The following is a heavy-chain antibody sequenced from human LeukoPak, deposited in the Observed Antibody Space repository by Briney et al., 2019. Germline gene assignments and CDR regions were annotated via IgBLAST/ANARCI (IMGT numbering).Heavy chain of an antibody. CDR2: IYPLGST. Sequence: PSETLSLTCTVSGDSISSSTYYWSWIRQPAGKGLEWIGRIYPLGSTNYNPSLKSRVTISLDTSKNQFSLNLSSVTAADTAVYFCARVGPKKTFDYWGQGTLVTVSS. J-gene: IGHJ4*02. V-gene: IGHV4-61*02. D-gene: IGHD1-26*01. CDR3: ARVGPKKTFDY. CDR1: GDSISSSTYY.